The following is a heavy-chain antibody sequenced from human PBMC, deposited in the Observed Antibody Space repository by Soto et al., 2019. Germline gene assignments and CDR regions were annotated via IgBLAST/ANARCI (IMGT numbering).Heavy chain of an antibody. Sequence: QITLRESGPTRVKPTQTLTLTCTFSGFSLSARPVAVGWIRQPPGKALERLALIYWDDDKRYSPSLMSRLTITKDNSKNQVVLKMNNMDPLDTAIYYCVHRAGIDGNWNGGYFDYWGQGALVTVSS. D-gene: IGHD1-1*01. CDR3: VHRAGIDGNWNGGYFDY. J-gene: IGHJ4*02. CDR2: IYWDDDK. V-gene: IGHV2-5*02. CDR1: GFSLSARPVA.